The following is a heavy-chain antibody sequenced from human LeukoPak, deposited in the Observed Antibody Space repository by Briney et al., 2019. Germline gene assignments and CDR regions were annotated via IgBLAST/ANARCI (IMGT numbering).Heavy chain of an antibody. V-gene: IGHV1-46*01. CDR2: ITPSGGST. J-gene: IGHJ6*02. CDR1: GYTFTSYY. Sequence: ASVKVSRQASGYTFTSYYMHWVRQAPGQGLEWMGIITPSGGSTINAQKFQGRVTMTRDTSTSTVYMELYGLRSEDTAVYYCGRGAVVRVYYHYGMDVWGQGTTVTVSS. D-gene: IGHD6-19*01. CDR3: GRGAVVRVYYHYGMDV.